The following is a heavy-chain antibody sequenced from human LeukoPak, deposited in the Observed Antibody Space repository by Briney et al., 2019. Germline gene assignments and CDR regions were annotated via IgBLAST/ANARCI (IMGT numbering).Heavy chain of an antibody. CDR1: GGSISSYY. J-gene: IGHJ4*02. CDR2: IYYSGST. D-gene: IGHD6-25*01. V-gene: IGHV4-59*12. CDR3: ARKFGYRYYLDY. Sequence: SETLSLTCTVSGGSISSYYWSWIRQPPGKGLEWIGYIYYSGSTNYNPSLKSRVTISVDTSKNQFSLKLSSVTAADTAVYYCARKFGYRYYLDYWGEGTLVTVSS.